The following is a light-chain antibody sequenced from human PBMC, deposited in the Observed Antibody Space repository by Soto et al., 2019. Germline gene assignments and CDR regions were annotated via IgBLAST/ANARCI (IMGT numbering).Light chain of an antibody. J-gene: IGLJ2*01. CDR2: GNN. Sequence: QSMLTQPPSVSGAPGQRVTISCTGSSSNIGAGYDVHWYQQLPGTAPKLLIYGNNNRPSGVPDRFSGSKSGTSASLAVTGLQAEDEADYYCQSYDSSLVFGGGTKLTVL. CDR1: SSNIGAGYD. V-gene: IGLV1-40*01. CDR3: QSYDSSLV.